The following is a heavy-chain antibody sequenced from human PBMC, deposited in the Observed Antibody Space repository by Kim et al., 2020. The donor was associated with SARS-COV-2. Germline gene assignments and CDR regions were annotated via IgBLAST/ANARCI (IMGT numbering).Heavy chain of an antibody. Sequence: ASVKVSCKASGYTFTSYSIHWVRQAPGQSLEWMGWINPGSTITKYSQKFQGRFTITRDTSASAAYMDLSGLTSEATAVYYCARCLGDWGQGILVTVSS. D-gene: IGHD3-10*01. CDR2: INPGSTIT. V-gene: IGHV1-3*01. J-gene: IGHJ4*02. CDR1: GYTFTSYS. CDR3: ARCLGD.